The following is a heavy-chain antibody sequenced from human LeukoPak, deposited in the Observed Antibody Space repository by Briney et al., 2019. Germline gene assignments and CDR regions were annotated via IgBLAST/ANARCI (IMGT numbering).Heavy chain of an antibody. CDR3: ARRHQQLDHFDY. CDR2: IYYSGST. J-gene: IGHJ4*02. V-gene: IGHV4-59*08. CDR1: GGSISSYD. Sequence: SESLSLTCTVSGGSISSYDWSWIRLPPGKGLEWIGYIYYSGSTNYNPSLKSRVTISVDTSKNQFSLKLSSVTAADTAVYYCARRHQQLDHFDYWGQGTLVTVSS. D-gene: IGHD6-13*01.